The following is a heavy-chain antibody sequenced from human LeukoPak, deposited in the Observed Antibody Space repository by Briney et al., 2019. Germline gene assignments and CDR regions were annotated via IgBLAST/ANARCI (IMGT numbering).Heavy chain of an antibody. J-gene: IGHJ4*02. CDR1: GYTFTCYY. CDR2: INPNSGGT. D-gene: IGHD3-10*01. Sequence: ASVKVSCKASGYTFTCYYMHWVRQAPGQGREWMGWINPNSGGTNYAQKFQGRVTMTRDTSISTAYMELSRLRSDDTAVYYCARGRITMVRGGVTAKYYFDYWGQGTLVTVSS. CDR3: ARGRITMVRGGVTAKYYFDY. V-gene: IGHV1-2*02.